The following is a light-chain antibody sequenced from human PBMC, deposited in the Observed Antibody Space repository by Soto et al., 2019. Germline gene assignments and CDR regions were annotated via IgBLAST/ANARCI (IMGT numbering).Light chain of an antibody. J-gene: IGLJ3*02. CDR2: EVS. Sequence: QSALTQPASVSGSPGQSITISCTGTSSDVGGYNYLSWYQQHPGKAPKVMIYEVSNRPSGVSNRFSGSKSGTTASLTISGLQAEDEADYFCSSYTPSGTPVFGGGTKLTVL. CDR3: SSYTPSGTPV. CDR1: SSDVGGYNY. V-gene: IGLV2-14*01.